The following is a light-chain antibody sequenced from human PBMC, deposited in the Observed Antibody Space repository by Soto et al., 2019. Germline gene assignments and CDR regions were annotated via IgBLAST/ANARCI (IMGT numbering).Light chain of an antibody. CDR3: QQYNNWPPWT. CDR2: DAS. J-gene: IGKJ1*01. Sequence: ILMTLSPATLSVSPGERATLSCRASQSVSNNLAWYQQKPGQAPSLLIYDASTRATGIPARFSGSGSGTEFTLTISGLQSEDFAVYYCQQYNNWPPWTFGQGTKVEIK. V-gene: IGKV3-15*01. CDR1: QSVSNN.